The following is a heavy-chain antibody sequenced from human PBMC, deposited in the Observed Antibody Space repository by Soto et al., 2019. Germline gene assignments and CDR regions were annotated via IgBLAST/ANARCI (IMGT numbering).Heavy chain of an antibody. CDR1: GFTFSSYA. CDR3: VKDDWNNGFDY. J-gene: IGHJ4*02. D-gene: IGHD1-1*01. V-gene: IGHV3-23*01. CDR2: VSDSGGGT. Sequence: EVQLLESGGGLVQPGGSPRLSCAASGFTFSSYAMSWVRQAPGKGLEWVSTVSDSGGGTFYADSVKGRLTISRDNSKNTLYLQMNSLRAEDTAVYYCVKDDWNNGFDYWGQGTLVTVSS.